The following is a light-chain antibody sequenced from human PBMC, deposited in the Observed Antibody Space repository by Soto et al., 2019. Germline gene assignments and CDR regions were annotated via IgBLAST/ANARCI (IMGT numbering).Light chain of an antibody. Sequence: IRMKQPLSSLAESLRDRVTNSSLASQTISSCLNWYQQIPGKAPKLLIYAASSLKSGVPSRFSGSGSGTAFTLTISSLQPEDFALYYCHQYVSYPRTFGQGTKVDI. CDR2: AAS. J-gene: IGKJ1*01. CDR3: HQYVSYPRT. CDR1: QTISSC. V-gene: IGKV1-5*01.